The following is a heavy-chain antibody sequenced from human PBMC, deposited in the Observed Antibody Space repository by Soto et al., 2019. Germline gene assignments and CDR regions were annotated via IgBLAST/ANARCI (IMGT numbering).Heavy chain of an antibody. V-gene: IGHV4-34*01. J-gene: IGHJ4*02. CDR2: INHSGST. Sequence: LSLTCAVYGGSFSGYYWSWIRQPPGKGLEWIGEINHSGSTNYNPSLKSRVTISVDTSKNQFSLKLSSVTAEDTAVYYCARGSHYDFWSGPLDYWGQGTLVTVSS. CDR1: GGSFSGYY. CDR3: ARGSHYDFWSGPLDY. D-gene: IGHD3-3*01.